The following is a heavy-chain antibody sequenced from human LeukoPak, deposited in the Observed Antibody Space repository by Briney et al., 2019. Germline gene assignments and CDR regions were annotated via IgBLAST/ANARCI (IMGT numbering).Heavy chain of an antibody. CDR1: GFTFSSYW. D-gene: IGHD3-9*01. Sequence: PGGSLRLSCAASGFTFSSYWMSWVRQAPGKGLEWVATIKNDGSEKNYVDSVNGRFTISRDNAKNSLYLQMSGLRAEDTAVYFCATADWFSFDFWGQGTLVTVSS. J-gene: IGHJ4*02. CDR3: ATADWFSFDF. V-gene: IGHV3-7*04. CDR2: IKNDGSEK.